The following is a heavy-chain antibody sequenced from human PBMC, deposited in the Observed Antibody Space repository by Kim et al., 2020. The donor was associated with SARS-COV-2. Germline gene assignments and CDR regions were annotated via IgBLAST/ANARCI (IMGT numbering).Heavy chain of an antibody. J-gene: IGHJ3*01. D-gene: IGHD3-10*01. CDR3: VRQVAGSNFDV. V-gene: IGHV3-23*01. Sequence: FYAESVKGRFTISRDNSKNTVYLQVNILRAEDTAIYYCVRQVAGSNFDVWGQGTMVTVSS.